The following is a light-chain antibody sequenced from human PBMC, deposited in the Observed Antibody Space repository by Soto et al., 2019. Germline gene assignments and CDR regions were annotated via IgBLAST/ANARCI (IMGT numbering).Light chain of an antibody. V-gene: IGLV1-47*01. CDR2: RNN. J-gene: IGLJ2*01. CDR3: AAWDDSLSGHVV. CDR1: SSNIGRNY. Sequence: QSVLTQPPSASGTHGQRVTMSCSGSSSNIGRNYVYWYQQLPGTAPKLLIYRNNQRPSGVPDRFSGSKSGTSASLAISGLRSEDEADYYCAAWDDSLSGHVVFGGGTKLTVL.